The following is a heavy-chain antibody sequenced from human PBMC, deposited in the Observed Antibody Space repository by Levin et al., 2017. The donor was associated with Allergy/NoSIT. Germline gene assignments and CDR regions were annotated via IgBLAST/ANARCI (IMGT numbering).Heavy chain of an antibody. V-gene: IGHV4-39*07. CDR1: GGSISSSSYY. CDR3: ARGLTGGTPGGWYFDL. J-gene: IGHJ2*01. D-gene: IGHD3-9*01. CDR2: IYYSGST. Sequence: SQTLSLTCTVSGGSISSSSYYWGWIRQPPGKGLEWIGSIYYSGSTYYNPSLKSRVTISVDTSKNQFSLKLSSVTAADTAVYYCARGLTGGTPGGWYFDLWGRGTLVTVSS.